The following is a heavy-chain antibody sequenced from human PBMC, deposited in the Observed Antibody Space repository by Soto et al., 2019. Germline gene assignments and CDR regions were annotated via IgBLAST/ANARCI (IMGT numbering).Heavy chain of an antibody. D-gene: IGHD1-1*01. J-gene: IGHJ2*01. CDR3: ARAAYNDYWYFDL. CDR1: GGSISSGDYY. Sequence: QVQLQESGPGLVKPSQTLSLTCTVSGGSISSGDYYWSWIRQPPGKGLEWIGYIYYSGTTYYNPSLQRRVTLSVDTSKNQVSLKLSSVTAADTAVYYCARAAYNDYWYFDLWGRGTLVTVSS. CDR2: IYYSGTT. V-gene: IGHV4-30-4*01.